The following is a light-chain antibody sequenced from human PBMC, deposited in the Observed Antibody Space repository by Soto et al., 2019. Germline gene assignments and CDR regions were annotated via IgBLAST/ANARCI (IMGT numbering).Light chain of an antibody. Sequence: QLVLTQPASMSGSPGQSITISCTGTSSDVGGYNYVSWYQRHPGKAPKLMIYEVSNRPSGVSNRFSGSKSGNTASLTISGLQAEDEADYYCQSYDSRLSGFYVFGPGTKLTVL. CDR2: EVS. CDR1: SSDVGGYNY. J-gene: IGLJ1*01. CDR3: QSYDSRLSGFYV. V-gene: IGLV2-14*01.